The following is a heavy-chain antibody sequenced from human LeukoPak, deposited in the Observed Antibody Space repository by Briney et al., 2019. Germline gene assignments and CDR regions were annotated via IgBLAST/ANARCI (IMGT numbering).Heavy chain of an antibody. D-gene: IGHD3-3*01. Sequence: GGSLRLSCAASGFTFSSYWMSWVRQAPGKGLEGVANIKQDGSEKYYVDSVKGRFTISRDNARNSLYLQMNSLRAEDTAVYYCARDYDLLYYGMDVWGQGTTVTVSS. CDR2: IKQDGSEK. J-gene: IGHJ6*02. CDR3: ARDYDLLYYGMDV. V-gene: IGHV3-7*01. CDR1: GFTFSSYW.